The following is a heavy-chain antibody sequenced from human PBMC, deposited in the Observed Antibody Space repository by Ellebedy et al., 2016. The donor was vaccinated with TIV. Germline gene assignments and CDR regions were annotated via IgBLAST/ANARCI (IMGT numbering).Heavy chain of an antibody. CDR3: AKDGNGEGWLDP. D-gene: IGHD4-17*01. CDR2: IWYDGSHT. Sequence: PGGSLRLSCAASGFKFNFYAMRWVRQAPGKGLEWVAFIWYDGSHTSHADSVKGRFTISRDNSDNTLYLQMNNLRAEDTAVYYCAKDGNGEGWLDPWGQGTLVTVSS. CDR1: GFKFNFYA. J-gene: IGHJ5*02. V-gene: IGHV3-33*03.